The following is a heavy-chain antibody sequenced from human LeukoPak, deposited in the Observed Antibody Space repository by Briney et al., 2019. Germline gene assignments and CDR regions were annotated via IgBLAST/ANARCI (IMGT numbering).Heavy chain of an antibody. D-gene: IGHD3-16*01. CDR1: GITFRYFG. Sequence: GGSLRLSCAASGITFRYFGKNWVRQTPEKGVELGWHINGGGNRTQYAEAAKDRLPISRDNYQNTLYVHKNSLRAEDSAVFYCVQRPYYESPALDSWGQGTLVTVSS. CDR2: INGGGNRT. V-gene: IGHV3-23*01. J-gene: IGHJ4*02. CDR3: VQRPYYESPALDS.